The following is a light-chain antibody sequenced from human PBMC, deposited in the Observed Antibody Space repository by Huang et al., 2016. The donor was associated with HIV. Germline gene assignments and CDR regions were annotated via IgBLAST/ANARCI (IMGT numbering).Light chain of an antibody. CDR3: QQRFT. V-gene: IGKV3-11*01. Sequence: EIVLTQSPATLSLSPGGRATLSCRASQNISSFLAWYQQGAGQAPRPLIYGASNRATGIPARFGGSGSVTDFTLTINNLEPGDFAVYYCQQRFTFGPGTKVDIK. CDR2: GAS. J-gene: IGKJ3*01. CDR1: QNISSF.